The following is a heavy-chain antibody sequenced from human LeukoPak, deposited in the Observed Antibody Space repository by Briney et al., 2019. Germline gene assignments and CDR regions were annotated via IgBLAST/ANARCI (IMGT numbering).Heavy chain of an antibody. Sequence: GESLKISCKGSGYSFTSYWIGWVRQMPGKGLEWMGIIYPGDSDTRYSPSFQGQVTISADKSISTAYLQWSSLKASDTAMYYCARHVNGAYYYDSSGYYPLFDYWGQGTLVAVSS. CDR1: GYSFTSYW. CDR3: ARHVNGAYYYDSSGYYPLFDY. CDR2: IYPGDSDT. J-gene: IGHJ4*02. D-gene: IGHD3-22*01. V-gene: IGHV5-51*01.